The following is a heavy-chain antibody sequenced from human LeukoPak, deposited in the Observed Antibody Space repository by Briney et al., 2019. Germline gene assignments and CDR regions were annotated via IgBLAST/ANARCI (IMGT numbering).Heavy chain of an antibody. CDR3: VREGYNNTWYRS. CDR1: GFTFSSYD. V-gene: IGHV3-13*01. CDR2: IGTAGDT. J-gene: IGHJ5*02. Sequence: GGSLRLSCAASGFTFSSYDMHWVRQATGKGLEWVSAIGTAGDTYYPGSVKGRFTISRDNSKNTLHLQMNSLRAEDTAVYYCVREGYNNTWYRSWGQGTLVTVSS. D-gene: IGHD6-13*01.